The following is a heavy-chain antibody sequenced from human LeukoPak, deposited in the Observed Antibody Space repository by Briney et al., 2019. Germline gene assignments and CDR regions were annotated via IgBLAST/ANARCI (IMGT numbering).Heavy chain of an antibody. CDR1: GFIFRNYG. J-gene: IGHJ4*02. D-gene: IGHD3-22*01. CDR3: ARGYSVGSGYLDY. Sequence: GGSLRLSCAASGFIFRNYGMHWVRQAPGKGLEWVAVIWYDGSNKYYADSVKGRFTISRDNSKNTLYLQMNSLRVGDTAVYYCARGYSVGSGYLDYWGQGTLVTVSS. V-gene: IGHV3-33*01. CDR2: IWYDGSNK.